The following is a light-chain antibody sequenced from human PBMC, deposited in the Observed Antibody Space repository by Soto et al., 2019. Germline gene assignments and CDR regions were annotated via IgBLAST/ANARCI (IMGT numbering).Light chain of an antibody. CDR1: RSVSSN. CDR3: QQYGSSRWT. Sequence: EIVMTQSPATLSVSPGERATLSCRASRSVSSNLAWYQQKPGQAPRLLIYGASTRATGIPARFSGSGSGTDFTLTISRLEPEDFAVYYCQQYGSSRWTFGQGTKVDIK. V-gene: IGKV3-15*01. CDR2: GAS. J-gene: IGKJ1*01.